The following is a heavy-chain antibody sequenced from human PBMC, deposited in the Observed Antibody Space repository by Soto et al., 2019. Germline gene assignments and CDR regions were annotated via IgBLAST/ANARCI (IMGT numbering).Heavy chain of an antibody. CDR1: GGTFSSYT. V-gene: IGHV1-69*02. CDR3: ARYLRSMGLDY. Sequence: QVQLGQSGAEVKKPGSSVKVSCKASGGTFSSYTISWVRQAPGQGLEWMGRIIPILGIANYAQKFQGRVTITADKSTSTAYMELSSLRSEDTAVYYCARYLRSMGLDYWGQGTLVTVSS. D-gene: IGHD6-6*01. J-gene: IGHJ4*02. CDR2: IIPILGIA.